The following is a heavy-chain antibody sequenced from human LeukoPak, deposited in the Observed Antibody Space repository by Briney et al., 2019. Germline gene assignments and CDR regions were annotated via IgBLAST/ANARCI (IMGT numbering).Heavy chain of an antibody. CDR1: GFTFSSYG. Sequence: PGGSLRLSCAASGFTFSSYGMHWVHQAPGKGLEWVAVIWYDGSNKYYADSVKGRFTISRDNSKNTLYLQMNSLRAEDTAVYYCARGPFTIFGVVSGMDVWGQGTTVTVSS. V-gene: IGHV3-33*01. CDR2: IWYDGSNK. CDR3: ARGPFTIFGVVSGMDV. D-gene: IGHD3-3*01. J-gene: IGHJ6*02.